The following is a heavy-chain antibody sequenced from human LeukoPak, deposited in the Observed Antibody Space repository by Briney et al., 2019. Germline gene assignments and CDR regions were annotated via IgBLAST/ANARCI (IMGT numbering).Heavy chain of an antibody. CDR1: GFTFSSYW. CDR2: INHNGNVN. CDR3: AKGGKWDVTPFDY. D-gene: IGHD1-26*01. J-gene: IGHJ4*02. Sequence: GGSLRLSCAASGFTFSSYWMNWARQAPGKGLEWVASINHNGNVNYYVDSVKGRFTISRDNSKNTLYLQVNSLRAEDTAVYYCAKGGKWDVTPFDYWGQGTLVTVSS. V-gene: IGHV3-7*03.